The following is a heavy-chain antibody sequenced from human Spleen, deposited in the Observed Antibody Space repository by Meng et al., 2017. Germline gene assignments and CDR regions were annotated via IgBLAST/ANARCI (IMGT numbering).Heavy chain of an antibody. J-gene: IGHJ4*02. D-gene: IGHD6-19*01. Sequence: WGAGLVKPSADLSLTWVVPVGSFSDYYWSWIRQPPGKGLEWIGEINHSGSTNYNPSLKSRVTISVDTSKNQFSLKLSSVTAADTAAYYCARFSGSGWYVWGQGTLVTVSS. CDR2: INHSGST. CDR3: ARFSGSGWYV. CDR1: VGSFSDYY. V-gene: IGHV4-34*01.